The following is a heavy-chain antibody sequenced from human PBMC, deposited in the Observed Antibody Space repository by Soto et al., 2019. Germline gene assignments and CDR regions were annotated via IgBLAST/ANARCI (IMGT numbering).Heavy chain of an antibody. CDR1: GGSISRGGYY. J-gene: IGHJ6*03. Sequence: QVPLQESGPELVKPSQTLSLTCTVSGGSISRGGYYWSWIRQHPGKGLEWIGYIYYSGGTYYNPSLKSRVTISVDTSENQFSLRLSSVTAADTAVYYCARKDSGYADYMDVWGKGTTVTVSS. CDR3: ARKDSGYADYMDV. D-gene: IGHD5-12*01. V-gene: IGHV4-31*03. CDR2: IYYSGGT.